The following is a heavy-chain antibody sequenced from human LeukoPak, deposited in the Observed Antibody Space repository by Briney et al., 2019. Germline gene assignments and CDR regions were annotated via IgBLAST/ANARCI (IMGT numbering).Heavy chain of an antibody. CDR3: ARDISISWFYS. CDR2: IYHTGST. J-gene: IGHJ5*01. V-gene: IGHV4-39*07. CDR1: GASISSDSNY. D-gene: IGHD3-3*02. Sequence: SETLSLTCTVSGASISSDSNYWAWVRQPPGKGLQWIGSIYHTGSTFYNPSLMSRVSISIDSSKNQFSLKLSSETVADTALYYCARDISISWFYSWGQGTLVSVSS.